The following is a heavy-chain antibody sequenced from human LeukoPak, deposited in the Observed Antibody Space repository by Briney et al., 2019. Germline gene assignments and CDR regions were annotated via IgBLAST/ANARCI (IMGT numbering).Heavy chain of an antibody. CDR1: GFTFSSYW. D-gene: IGHD5-12*01. CDR2: IKRDGSEK. Sequence: GGSLRLSCAASGFTFSSYWMSWVRQAPGKGLGWVANIKRDGSEKYYVDSVKGRFTISRDNARNSLYLQMNSLRAEDTAVYYCAKGKATISYWGQGTLVTVSS. CDR3: AKGKATISY. V-gene: IGHV3-7*03. J-gene: IGHJ4*02.